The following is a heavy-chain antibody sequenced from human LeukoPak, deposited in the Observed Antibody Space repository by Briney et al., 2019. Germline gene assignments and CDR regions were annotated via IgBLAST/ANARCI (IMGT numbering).Heavy chain of an antibody. Sequence: GGSLILSCAACGFTFSSYVMSWVRQTPGKGVECVSVIRGSGTNTYYADSVKGRFTISRDNSKNTLYLQMNSLRTEDTAVYYCAKGIKAVFGSGNWFDPWGQGTLVTVS. V-gene: IGHV3-23*01. CDR3: AKGIKAVFGSGNWFDP. D-gene: IGHD3-10*01. CDR1: GFTFSSYV. J-gene: IGHJ5*02. CDR2: IRGSGTNT.